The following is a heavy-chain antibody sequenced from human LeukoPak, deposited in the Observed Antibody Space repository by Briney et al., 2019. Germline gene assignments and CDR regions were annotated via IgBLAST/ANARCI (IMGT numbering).Heavy chain of an antibody. J-gene: IGHJ4*02. CDR3: ARAQKLPGEFDY. V-gene: IGHV1-2*02. CDR1: GYTFICYY. CDR2: INPNSGGT. Sequence: GASVKVSCKASGYTFICYYMHWVRQAPGQGLEWMGWINPNSGGTNYAQKFQGRVTMTRDTSISTAYMELSRLRSDDTAVYYCARAQKLPGEFDYWGQGTLVTVSS. D-gene: IGHD3-10*01.